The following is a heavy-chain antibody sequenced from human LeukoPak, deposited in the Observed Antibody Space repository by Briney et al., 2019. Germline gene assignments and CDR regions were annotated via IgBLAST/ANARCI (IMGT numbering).Heavy chain of an antibody. Sequence: SETLSLTCTVSGGSISSYYWSWIRQPPGKGLEWIGYIYYSGSTNYNPSLKSRVTISVDTSKNQFSLKLSSVTAADTAVYYCARDDYSNYGWFDYWGQGTLVTVSS. CDR1: GGSISSYY. D-gene: IGHD4-11*01. V-gene: IGHV4-59*01. CDR3: ARDDYSNYGWFDY. J-gene: IGHJ4*02. CDR2: IYYSGST.